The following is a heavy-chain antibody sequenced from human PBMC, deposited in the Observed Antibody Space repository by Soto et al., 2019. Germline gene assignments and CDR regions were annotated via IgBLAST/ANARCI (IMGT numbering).Heavy chain of an antibody. V-gene: IGHV3-74*01. J-gene: IGHJ5*02. CDR2: INSDGSST. D-gene: IGHD6-13*01. Sequence: LGLSCAASGFTFSSYWMHWVRQAPGKGLVWVSRINSDGSSTSYADSVKGRFTISRDNAKNTLYLQMNSLRAEDTAVYYCARDRYSSSWYWFDPWGQGXLVTVYS. CDR3: ARDRYSSSWYWFDP. CDR1: GFTFSSYW.